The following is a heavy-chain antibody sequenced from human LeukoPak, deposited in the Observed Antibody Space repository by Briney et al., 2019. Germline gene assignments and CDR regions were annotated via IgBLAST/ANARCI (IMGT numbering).Heavy chain of an antibody. CDR1: GFTVSSNY. V-gene: IGHV3-23*01. Sequence: GGSLRLSCAASGFTVSSNYMSWVRQAPGKGLEWVSTIGGSGINTYYADSVEGRFTVSRDHSNATVYLQMKTLRDEDTGVYYCAKAPSQTRGYLDYWGQGTLVTVSS. J-gene: IGHJ4*02. CDR3: AKAPSQTRGYLDY. CDR2: IGGSGINT.